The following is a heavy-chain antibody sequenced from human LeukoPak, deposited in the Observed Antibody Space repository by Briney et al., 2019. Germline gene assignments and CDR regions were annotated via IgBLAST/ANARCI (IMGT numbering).Heavy chain of an antibody. CDR1: GFTFSSYG. V-gene: IGHV3-30*02. CDR2: IRYDGSNK. Sequence: SGGGVVQPGGSLRLSRAASGFTFSSYGMHWVRQAPGKGLEWVAFIRYDGSNKYYADSVKGRFTISRDNSKNTLYLQMNSLRAEDTAVYYCAKDRYYGSGRFYYYMDVWGKGTTVTISS. CDR3: AKDRYYGSGRFYYYMDV. J-gene: IGHJ6*03. D-gene: IGHD3-10*01.